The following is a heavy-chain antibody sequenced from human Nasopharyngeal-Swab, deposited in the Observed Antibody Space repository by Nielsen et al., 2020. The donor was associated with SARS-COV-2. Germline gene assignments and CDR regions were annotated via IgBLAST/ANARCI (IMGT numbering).Heavy chain of an antibody. V-gene: IGHV3-7*05. CDR1: GFTFSNYW. J-gene: IGHJ4*02. Sequence: GGSLRPSCAASGFTFSNYWMTWVRQAQGKGLEWVANIKQDGSKKNYVDSVKGRFTISRDDAMNSLYLQMNSLRAEDTAVYYCATHNDYRFENWGQGTLVSVSS. CDR3: ATHNDYRFEN. D-gene: IGHD4-11*01. CDR2: IKQDGSKK.